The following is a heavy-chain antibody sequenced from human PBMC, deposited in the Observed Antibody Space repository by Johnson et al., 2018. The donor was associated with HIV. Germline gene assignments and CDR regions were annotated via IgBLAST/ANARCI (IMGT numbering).Heavy chain of an antibody. Sequence: QVQLVESGGGVMQPGKSLRLSCEASGFTFRSYAMHWVRQAPGKGLEWVAVITYDGRNKYYTDSVKGRFIISRDNSKNTLYLQMNSLRAEDTAVYYCASTGSGSDDAFDIWGQGTMVTVS. J-gene: IGHJ3*02. V-gene: IGHV3-30*04. D-gene: IGHD3-10*01. CDR1: GFTFRSYA. CDR3: ASTGSGSDDAFDI. CDR2: ITYDGRNK.